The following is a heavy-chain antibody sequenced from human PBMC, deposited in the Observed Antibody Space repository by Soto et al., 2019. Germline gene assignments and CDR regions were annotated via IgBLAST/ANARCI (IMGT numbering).Heavy chain of an antibody. D-gene: IGHD6-13*01. J-gene: IGHJ4*02. V-gene: IGHV4-31*03. CDR1: GGSISSGGYY. Sequence: SETLSLTCTVSGGSISSGGYYWSWIRQHPGKGLEWIGYIYYSGSTYYSPSLKSRVTISVDTSKNQFSLKLSSVTAADTAVYYCATFRHSSSSWYPFDYWGQGTLVTVSS. CDR2: IYYSGST. CDR3: ATFRHSSSSWYPFDY.